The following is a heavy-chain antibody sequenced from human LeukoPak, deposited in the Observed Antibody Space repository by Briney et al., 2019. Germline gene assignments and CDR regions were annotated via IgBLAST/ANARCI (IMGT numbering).Heavy chain of an antibody. CDR3: ARGVDVWGSYRQYYFDY. CDR1: RFTFSNYV. V-gene: IGHV3-23*01. Sequence: GGALRLSRAASRFTFSNYVMSWVRQAPGKGLEWVSTISSSGGSTYYADSVKGRFTISRDTSKNTLYLQMNGLRAEDTAVYYCARGVDVWGSYRQYYFDYWGQGTLVTVSS. D-gene: IGHD3-16*02. J-gene: IGHJ4*02. CDR2: ISSSGGST.